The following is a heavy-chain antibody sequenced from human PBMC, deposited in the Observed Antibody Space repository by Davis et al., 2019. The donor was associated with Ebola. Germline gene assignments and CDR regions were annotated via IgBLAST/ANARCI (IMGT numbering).Heavy chain of an antibody. CDR2: INPNSGGT. CDR1: GYTFTGYY. V-gene: IGHV1-2*04. D-gene: IGHD1-26*01. CDR3: ERAMGKWELPFYY. Sequence: AASVKVSCKASGYTFTGYYMHWVRQAPGQGLEWMGWINPNSGGTNYAQKFQGWVTMTRDTSISTAYMELSRLRSDDTAVSYCERAMGKWELPFYYWGQGTLVTVSS. J-gene: IGHJ4*02.